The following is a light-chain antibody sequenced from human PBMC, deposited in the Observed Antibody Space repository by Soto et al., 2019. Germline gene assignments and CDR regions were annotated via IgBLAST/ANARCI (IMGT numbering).Light chain of an antibody. CDR1: SSDVGAYNH. CDR3: SSCASSNTWV. V-gene: IGLV2-8*01. J-gene: IGLJ3*02. CDR2: EVT. Sequence: QSALTQPPSASGSPGQSVTISCTGTSSDVGAYNHVSWYQQHAGKAPKLVIYEVTKRPSGVPDRFSGSKSANTASLTVSGLQAEDEADYYCSSCASSNTWVFGGGTKLTVL.